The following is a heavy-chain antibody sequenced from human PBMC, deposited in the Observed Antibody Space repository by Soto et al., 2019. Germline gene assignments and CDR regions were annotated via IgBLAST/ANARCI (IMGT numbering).Heavy chain of an antibody. Sequence: QAHLVESGGGVVQPGRSLSLSCGVSGFTFSVYAMHWVRQAPGKGLEWVAFISFDGTKKYYADSVKGRFTISRDNSKNTLYLQMNSLRVEDTAVYYCIRGLKWVIDSWGQGTLVTVSS. CDR1: GFTFSVYA. D-gene: IGHD2-8*01. V-gene: IGHV3-30-3*01. CDR2: ISFDGTKK. J-gene: IGHJ4*02. CDR3: IRGLKWVIDS.